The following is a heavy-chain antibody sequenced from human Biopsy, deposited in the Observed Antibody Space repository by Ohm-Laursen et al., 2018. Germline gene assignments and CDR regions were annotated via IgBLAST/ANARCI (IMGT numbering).Heavy chain of an antibody. V-gene: IGHV2-70*19. D-gene: IGHD1-26*01. J-gene: IGHJ6*02. CDR3: ARTRVVGATRESYYYAMDI. CDR2: VDWAYNT. CDR1: GFSLSSTGMC. Sequence: TQTLTLTCTFSGFSLSSTGMCVSWVRQPPGKALEWLARVDWAYNTHFSTSLKTRLTITNDTSRDQVVLTLSNVDPADTATYFCARTRVVGATRESYYYAMDIWGQGTTVTVSS.